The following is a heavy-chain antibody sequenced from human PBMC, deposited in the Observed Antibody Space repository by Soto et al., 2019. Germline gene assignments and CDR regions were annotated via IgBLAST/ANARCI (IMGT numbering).Heavy chain of an antibody. J-gene: IGHJ6*03. V-gene: IGHV3-53*04. D-gene: IGHD3-16*02. CDR2: IYSGGST. CDR1: GFTVSSNY. Sequence: GGSLRLSCAASGFTVSSNYMSWVRQAPGKGLEWVSVIYSGGSTYYADSVKGRFTISRHNSKNTLYLQMNSLRAEDTAVYYCARARYDYIWGSYPGSYYYMDVWGKGTTVTVSS. CDR3: ARARYDYIWGSYPGSYYYMDV.